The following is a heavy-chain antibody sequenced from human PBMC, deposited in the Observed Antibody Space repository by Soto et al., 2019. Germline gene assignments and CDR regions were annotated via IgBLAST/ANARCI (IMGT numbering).Heavy chain of an antibody. CDR1: GFTFSSYA. J-gene: IGHJ4*02. Sequence: EVQLLESGGGLVQPGGSLRLSCAASGFTFSSYAMSWVRQAPGKGLEWVSAISGSGGSTYYADSVKGRFTISRDNSKNTLYLQMNSLRAEDRAVYYCAKVGMYYDFWSGYPPYYFDYWGQGTLVTVSS. CDR3: AKVGMYYDFWSGYPPYYFDY. V-gene: IGHV3-23*01. CDR2: ISGSGGST. D-gene: IGHD3-3*01.